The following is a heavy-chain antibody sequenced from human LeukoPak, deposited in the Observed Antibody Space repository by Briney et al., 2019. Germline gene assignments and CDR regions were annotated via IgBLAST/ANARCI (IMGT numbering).Heavy chain of an antibody. Sequence: SETLSLTCTVSGGSISSSSYYWGWIRQPPGKGLEWIGSIYYSGSTYYNPSLKSRVTISVDTSKNQFSLKLSSVTAADTAVYYCARPRVNCSGGSCFYYFDYWGQGTLVTVYS. V-gene: IGHV4-39*01. CDR3: ARPRVNCSGGSCFYYFDY. CDR2: IYYSGST. CDR1: GGSISSSSYY. D-gene: IGHD2-15*01. J-gene: IGHJ4*02.